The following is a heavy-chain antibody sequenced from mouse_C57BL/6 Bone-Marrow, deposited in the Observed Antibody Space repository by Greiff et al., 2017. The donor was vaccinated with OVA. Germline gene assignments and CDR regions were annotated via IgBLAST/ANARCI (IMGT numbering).Heavy chain of an antibody. D-gene: IGHD1-1*01. CDR1: GYTFTSYG. Sequence: VQLQQSGAELVRPGSSVKMSCKTSGYTFTSYGINWVKQRPGQGLEWFGFIYIGNGYTEYNEKFKGKATLTLATTSSTSYMQRSSLTSYDSAIYFCAREVTTHCYAMDYWGQGTSVTVSS. J-gene: IGHJ4*01. CDR2: IYIGNGYT. V-gene: IGHV1-58*01. CDR3: AREVTTHCYAMDY.